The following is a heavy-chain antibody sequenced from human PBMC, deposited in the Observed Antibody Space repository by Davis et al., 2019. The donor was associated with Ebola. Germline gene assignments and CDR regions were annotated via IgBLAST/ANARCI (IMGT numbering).Heavy chain of an antibody. V-gene: IGHV3-11*01. J-gene: IGHJ1*01. CDR1: GFTLSDYY. CDR2: ISSSGSTI. D-gene: IGHD4-17*01. Sequence: LKISCAASGFTLSDYYMSWIRQAPAKGLERVSYISSSGSTIYYADSVNGRLTISRDNAQNALFLQMNSLRAEDTALYYCATGGLRYFQHWGQGTLVTVSS. CDR3: ATGGLRYFQH.